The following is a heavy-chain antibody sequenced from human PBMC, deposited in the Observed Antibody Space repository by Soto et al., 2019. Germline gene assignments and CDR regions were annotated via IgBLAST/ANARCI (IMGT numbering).Heavy chain of an antibody. CDR1: GFSLSTSQVG. D-gene: IGHD2-15*01. J-gene: IGHJ4*02. Sequence: SGPTLVNPTQTLTLTCTFSGFSLSTSQVGVGWIRQPPGKALEWLAHVYWNDDKYYSLSLKSRLTIIKDTSKSQVVPTMTNMDPVDTATYYCANLNTRGYYFDSWGQGALVTVSS. V-gene: IGHV2-5*01. CDR2: VYWNDDK. CDR3: ANLNTRGYYFDS.